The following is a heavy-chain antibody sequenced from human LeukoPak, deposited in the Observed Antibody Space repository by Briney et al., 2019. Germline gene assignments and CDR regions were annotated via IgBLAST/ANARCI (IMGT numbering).Heavy chain of an antibody. J-gene: IGHJ6*03. V-gene: IGHV5-51*01. CDR1: GYSFTSYW. CDR3: ARLLTMVRGVYYYYYYMDV. CDR2: IYPGDSDT. Sequence: GESLKISCKGSGYSFTSYWIGWVRQMPGKGLEWMGIIYPGDSDTGYSPSFQGQVTISADKSISTAYLQWGSLKASDTAMYYCARLLTMVRGVYYYYYYMDVWGKGTTVTVSS. D-gene: IGHD3-10*01.